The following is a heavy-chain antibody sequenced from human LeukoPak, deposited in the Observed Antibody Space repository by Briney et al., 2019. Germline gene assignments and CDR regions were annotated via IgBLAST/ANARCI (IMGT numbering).Heavy chain of an antibody. CDR2: IYTSGST. D-gene: IGHD5-18*01. Sequence: ETLSLTCTVSGGSISSYYWSWIRQPAGKGLEWIGRIYTSGSTNYNPSLKSRVTMSVDTSKNQFSLKLSSVTAADTAVYYCAKGIHSYGQTLGDYWGQGTLVTVSS. V-gene: IGHV4-4*07. CDR1: GGSISSYY. J-gene: IGHJ4*02. CDR3: AKGIHSYGQTLGDY.